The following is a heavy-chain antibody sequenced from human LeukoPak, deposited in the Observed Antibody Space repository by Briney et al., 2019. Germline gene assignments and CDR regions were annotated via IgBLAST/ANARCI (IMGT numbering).Heavy chain of an antibody. CDR3: ARQGFTNWFDP. J-gene: IGHJ5*02. CDR1: GGSISSSSYY. CDR2: IYYSGST. V-gene: IGHV4-39*01. D-gene: IGHD3-10*01. Sequence: SETLSLTCTVSGGSISSSSYYWGWIRQPPGKGLEWIGSIYYSGSTYYNPSLKSRVTISVDTSKNQFSLKLSSVTAADTAVHYCARQGFTNWFDPWGQGTLVTVSS.